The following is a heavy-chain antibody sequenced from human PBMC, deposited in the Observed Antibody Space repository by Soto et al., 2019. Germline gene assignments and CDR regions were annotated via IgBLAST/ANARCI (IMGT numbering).Heavy chain of an antibody. CDR3: ARDKRLDVDTAMVSNEYGMDV. J-gene: IGHJ6*02. V-gene: IGHV4-39*07. CDR1: GGSISSSSYY. D-gene: IGHD5-18*01. CDR2: IYYSGST. Sequence: SETLSLTCTVSGGSISSSSYYWGWIRQPPGKGLEWIGSIYYSGSTNYNPSLKSRVTISVDTSKNQFSLKLSSVTAADTAVYYCARDKRLDVDTAMVSNEYGMDVWGQGTTVTVS.